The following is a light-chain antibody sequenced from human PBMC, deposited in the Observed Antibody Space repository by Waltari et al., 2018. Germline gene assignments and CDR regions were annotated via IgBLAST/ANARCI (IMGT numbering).Light chain of an antibody. CDR1: NSNIGSNV. J-gene: IGLJ3*02. CDR3: AVWDDSLGGV. Sequence: QSVLTQPPSVSGTPGQRVTISCSGSNSNIGSNVVNWYQQLPGTAPKLLIYNNNQGPSGVPDRFSASKSGTSASLAITGLQSEDEADYYCAVWDDSLGGVFGGGTKLTVL. CDR2: NNN. V-gene: IGLV1-44*01.